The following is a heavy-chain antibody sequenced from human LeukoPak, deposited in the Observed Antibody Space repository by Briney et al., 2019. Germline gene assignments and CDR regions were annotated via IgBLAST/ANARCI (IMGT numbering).Heavy chain of an antibody. CDR2: TIPIFGTT. D-gene: IGHD3-22*01. V-gene: IGHV1-69*13. CDR1: GGSFSGHA. J-gene: IGHJ5*02. CDR3: ARVRGLGYYYDSSGHYQFDP. Sequence: ASVKVSCKASGGSFSGHAITWVRKAPGQGLEWMGGTIPIFGTTNYVQKFQGRVTITADESTRTVYMELSSLRFEDTAVYYCARVRGLGYYYDSSGHYQFDPWGRGTLIIVSS.